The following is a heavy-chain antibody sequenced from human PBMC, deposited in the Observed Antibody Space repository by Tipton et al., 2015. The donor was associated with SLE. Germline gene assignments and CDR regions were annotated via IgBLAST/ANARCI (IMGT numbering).Heavy chain of an antibody. CDR2: IYSGGST. D-gene: IGHD2-15*01. V-gene: IGHV3-53*05. CDR1: GFTVSSNY. CDR3: ARVLGGLGLFDY. J-gene: IGHJ4*02. Sequence: SLKLSCAASGFTVSSNYMSWVRQAPGKGLEWVSVIYSGGSTYYADSVKGRFTISRDNSKNTLYLQMNSLRAEDTAVYYCARVLGGLGLFDYWGQGTLVTVSS.